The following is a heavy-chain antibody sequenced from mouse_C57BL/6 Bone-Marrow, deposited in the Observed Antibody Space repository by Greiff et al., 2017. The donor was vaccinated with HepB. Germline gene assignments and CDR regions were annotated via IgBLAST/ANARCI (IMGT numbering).Heavy chain of an antibody. CDR3: ARQGIAY. J-gene: IGHJ3*01. CDR2: IYPRSGNT. CDR1: GYTFTSYG. Sequence: QVQLQQSGAELARPGASVKLSCKASGYTFTSYGISWVKQRTGQGIEWIGEIYPRSGNTYYNEKFKGKATLTADKSSSTAYMELRSLTSEDSAVYFCARQGIAYWGQGTLVTVSA. V-gene: IGHV1-81*01.